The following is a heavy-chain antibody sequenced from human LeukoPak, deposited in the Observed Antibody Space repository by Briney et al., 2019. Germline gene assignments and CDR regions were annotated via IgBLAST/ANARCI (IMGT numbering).Heavy chain of an antibody. CDR3: ARDGLTAMVVYYYYGMDV. CDR1: GYTFTSYG. V-gene: IGHV1-18*01. CDR2: ISAYNGNT. J-gene: IGHJ6*02. Sequence: ASVKVSCKASGYTFTSYGISWVRQAPGQGLGWMGWISAYNGNTNYAQKLQGRVTMTTDTSTSTAYMELRSLRSDDTAVYYCARDGLTAMVVYYYYGMDVWGQGTTVTVSS. D-gene: IGHD5-18*01.